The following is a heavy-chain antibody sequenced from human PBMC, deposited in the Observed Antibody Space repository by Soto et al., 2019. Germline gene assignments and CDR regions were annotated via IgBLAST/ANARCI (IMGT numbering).Heavy chain of an antibody. Sequence: GGSLRLSCAASGFTFSSYDMHWVRQATGKGLEWVSAIGTAGDTYYPGSVKGRFTISRENAKNSLYLQMNSLRAGDTAVYYCARDKVLDYDFWSGYYGRRYYYYYGMDVWGQGTTVTVSS. CDR1: GFTFSSYD. CDR2: IGTAGDT. CDR3: ARDKVLDYDFWSGYYGRRYYYYYGMDV. J-gene: IGHJ6*02. V-gene: IGHV3-13*01. D-gene: IGHD3-3*01.